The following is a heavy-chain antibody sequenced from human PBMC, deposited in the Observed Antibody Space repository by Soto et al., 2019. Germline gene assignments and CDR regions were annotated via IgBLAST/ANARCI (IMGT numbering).Heavy chain of an antibody. D-gene: IGHD5-12*01. CDR2: INAGNGNT. V-gene: IGHV1-3*01. CDR3: ARVDMGGYDRGYGYFDY. Sequence: GASVKVSCQASGYTFTSYSMHWVRQAPGQRLEWKGWINAGNGNTKYSQKFQGRVTITRDTSASTAYMELSSLRSEDTAVYYCARVDMGGYDRGYGYFDYWGQGTLVTVSS. J-gene: IGHJ4*02. CDR1: GYTFTSYS.